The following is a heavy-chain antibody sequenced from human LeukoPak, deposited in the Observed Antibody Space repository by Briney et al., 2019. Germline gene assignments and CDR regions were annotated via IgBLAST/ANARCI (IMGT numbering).Heavy chain of an antibody. CDR3: ARRGLGYYFDY. V-gene: IGHV5-51*01. CDR2: IYPGDSDT. Sequence: GESLKISCQGSGYSFTTYWIGWVRQMPGKGLEWMGVIYPGDSDTRYSPSFQGQVTISADKSISIAYLQWSSLKASDTAMYYCARRGLGYYFDYWGQGSLVTVSS. J-gene: IGHJ4*02. D-gene: IGHD3/OR15-3a*01. CDR1: GYSFTTYW.